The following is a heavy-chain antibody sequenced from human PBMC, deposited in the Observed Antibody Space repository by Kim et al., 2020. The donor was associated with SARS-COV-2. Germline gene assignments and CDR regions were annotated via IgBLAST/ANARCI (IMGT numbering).Heavy chain of an antibody. CDR2: ISYDGSNK. CDR3: ARDKYYYDSSGYYIGRFDY. V-gene: IGHV3-30*04. Sequence: GGSLRLSCAASGFTFSSYAMHWVRQAPGKGLEWVAVISYDGSNKYYADSVKGRFTISRDNSKNTLYLQMNSLRAEDTAVYYCARDKYYYDSSGYYIGRFDYWGQGTLVTVSS. J-gene: IGHJ4*02. CDR1: GFTFSSYA. D-gene: IGHD3-22*01.